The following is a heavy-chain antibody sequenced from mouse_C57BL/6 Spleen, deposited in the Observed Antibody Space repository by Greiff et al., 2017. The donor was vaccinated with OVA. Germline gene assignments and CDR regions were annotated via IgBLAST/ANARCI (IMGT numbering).Heavy chain of an antibody. J-gene: IGHJ2*01. CDR2: IDPSDSYT. CDR1: GYTFTSYW. Sequence: QVQLQQPGAELVMPGASVKLSCKASGYTFTSYWMHWVKQRPGQGLEWIGEIDPSDSYTNDNQKYKGKSTLTVDKSSSTAYMQLSSLTSEDSAVYYCARGTNFDYWGQGTTLTVSS. V-gene: IGHV1-69*01. D-gene: IGHD3-3*01. CDR3: ARGTNFDY.